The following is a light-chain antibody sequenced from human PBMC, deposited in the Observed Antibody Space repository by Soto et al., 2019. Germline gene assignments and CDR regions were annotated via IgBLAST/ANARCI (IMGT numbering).Light chain of an antibody. V-gene: IGKV3-20*01. CDR1: QSISSTS. CDR3: QQYGNSPFT. Sequence: GLTQSPGTLSLSLGERATLSCRASQSISSTSLAWYQQKPGQAPRLLIYGASTRATGIPDRFSGSESGTDFTLTISRLEPEDFVVYYCQQYGNSPFTFGQGTRLEI. J-gene: IGKJ5*01. CDR2: GAS.